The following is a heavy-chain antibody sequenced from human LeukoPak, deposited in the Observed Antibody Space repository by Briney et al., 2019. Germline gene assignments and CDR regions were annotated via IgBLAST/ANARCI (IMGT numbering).Heavy chain of an antibody. CDR1: GGSISSSSYY. CDR3: ARGRYSSSWYPNDY. V-gene: IGHV4-39*07. D-gene: IGHD6-13*01. J-gene: IGHJ4*02. CDR2: IYYSGST. Sequence: SETLSLTCTVSGGSISSSSYYWGWIRQPPGKGLEWIGSIYYSGSTNYNPSLKSRVTISVDTSKNQFSLKLSSVTAADTAVYYCARGRYSSSWYPNDYWGQGTLVTVSS.